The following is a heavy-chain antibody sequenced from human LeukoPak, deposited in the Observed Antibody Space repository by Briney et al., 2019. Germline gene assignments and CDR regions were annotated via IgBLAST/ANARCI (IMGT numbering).Heavy chain of an antibody. CDR1: GGTFSSYA. CDR3: ANGPLWELGYYYGVDV. Sequence: GASVTVSCKASGGTFSSYAISWVRQAPGRGLEWMGGIIPIFGTANYAQKFQGRVTITADESTSTAYMELSSLRSEDTAVYYCANGPLWELGYYYGVDVWGQGTTVTVS. J-gene: IGHJ6*02. CDR2: IIPIFGTA. D-gene: IGHD1-26*01. V-gene: IGHV1-69*13.